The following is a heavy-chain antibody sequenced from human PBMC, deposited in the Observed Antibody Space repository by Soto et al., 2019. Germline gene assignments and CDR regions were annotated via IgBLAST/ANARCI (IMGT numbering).Heavy chain of an antibody. D-gene: IGHD2-15*01. Sequence: EVQLVESGGGLVKPGGSLTLSCAGSGFAFRSYNTNWVRQPPGKGLEWVASISSGSSNIYYADSVKGRFTISRDNAKDSLYLQMDSLRAEDSAVYYCASATVVAGTFDFWGQGTLLTVSS. CDR3: ASATVVAGTFDF. CDR1: GFAFRSYN. J-gene: IGHJ4*02. CDR2: ISSGSSNI. V-gene: IGHV3-21*01.